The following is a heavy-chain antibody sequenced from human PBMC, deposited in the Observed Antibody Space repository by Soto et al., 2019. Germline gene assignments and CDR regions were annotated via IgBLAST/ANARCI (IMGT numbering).Heavy chain of an antibody. Sequence: HPGGSLRLSCAASGFTFSSSAISWVRQAPGMGLEWVSAVSANGQGIYYADSVRGRFTISRDNSKNTVFLHMDSLSAEDTAVYYCAKDRHYPRDYFHYWGQGTLVTVSS. CDR1: GFTFSSSA. J-gene: IGHJ4*02. CDR3: AKDRHYPRDYFHY. V-gene: IGHV3-23*01. CDR2: VSANGQGI. D-gene: IGHD3-10*01.